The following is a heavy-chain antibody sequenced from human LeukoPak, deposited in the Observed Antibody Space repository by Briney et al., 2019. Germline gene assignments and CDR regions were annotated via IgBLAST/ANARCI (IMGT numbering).Heavy chain of an antibody. Sequence: ASVKVSCKASGYTFTNYGISWVRQAPGQGLEWLGWISSYNGNTNYAQKLQGRVTMTTDSSTSTAYMELRSLRSDDTAVYYCARDWAAAGSEPYGMDVWGQGTTVTVSS. CDR1: GYTFTNYG. D-gene: IGHD6-13*01. CDR2: ISSYNGNT. V-gene: IGHV1-18*01. CDR3: ARDWAAAGSEPYGMDV. J-gene: IGHJ6*02.